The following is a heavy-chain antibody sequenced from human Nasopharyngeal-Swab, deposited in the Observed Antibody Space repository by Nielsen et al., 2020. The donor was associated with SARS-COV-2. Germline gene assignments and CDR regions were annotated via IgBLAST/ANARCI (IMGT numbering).Heavy chain of an antibody. CDR1: GYTFTSYG. V-gene: IGHV1-69*13. D-gene: IGHD1-1*01. Sequence: SVKVSCKASGYTFTSYGISWVRQAPGQGLEWMGGIIPIFGTANYAQKFQGRVTITADESTSTAYMELSSLRSEDTAVYYCARGDGDWNDFLFDYWGQGTLVTVSS. J-gene: IGHJ4*02. CDR3: ARGDGDWNDFLFDY. CDR2: IIPIFGTA.